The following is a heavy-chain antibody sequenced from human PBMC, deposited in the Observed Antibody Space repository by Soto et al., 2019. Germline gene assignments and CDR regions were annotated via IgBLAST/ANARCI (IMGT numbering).Heavy chain of an antibody. CDR1: GDSINSYF. J-gene: IGHJ6*02. V-gene: IGHV4-59*01. Sequence: KTXETLSLTCPISGDSINSYFWNGIRQSPGKGLEWIGYISYSGSTSYNPSLQSRVTISSDTSKNQFSLELSSVTAADTDVYYCARARQRDTGRGLDVWGQGTKVTVSS. CDR2: ISYSGST. CDR3: ARARQRDTGRGLDV. D-gene: IGHD5-18*01.